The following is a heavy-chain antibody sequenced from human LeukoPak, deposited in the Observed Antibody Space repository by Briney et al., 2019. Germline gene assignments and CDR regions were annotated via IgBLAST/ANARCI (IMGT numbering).Heavy chain of an antibody. Sequence: KPSETLSLXCAVSGYSISSGYYWGWIRQPPGKGLERVGSIYHSGSTYYNPSLKSRVTISVDTSKNQFSLKLSSVTAADTAVYYCTALDFWSGYSVDYWGQGTLVTVSS. D-gene: IGHD3-3*01. CDR3: TALDFWSGYSVDY. V-gene: IGHV4-38-2*01. CDR1: GYSISSGYY. J-gene: IGHJ4*02. CDR2: IYHSGST.